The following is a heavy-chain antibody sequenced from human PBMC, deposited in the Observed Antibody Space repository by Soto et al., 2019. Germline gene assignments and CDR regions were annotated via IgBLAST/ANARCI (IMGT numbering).Heavy chain of an antibody. CDR2: SIPIFGTA. V-gene: IGHV1-69*06. Sequence: QVQLVQSGAEVKKPGSSVKVSCKASGGTFSSYAISWVRQAPGQGLEWMGGSIPIFGTANYAQKFQGRVTITADKSTSTAYMELSSLRSEDTAVYYCARAYCSSTSCYRKYYYYYGMDVWGQGTTVTVSS. CDR3: ARAYCSSTSCYRKYYYYYGMDV. CDR1: GGTFSSYA. J-gene: IGHJ6*02. D-gene: IGHD2-2*01.